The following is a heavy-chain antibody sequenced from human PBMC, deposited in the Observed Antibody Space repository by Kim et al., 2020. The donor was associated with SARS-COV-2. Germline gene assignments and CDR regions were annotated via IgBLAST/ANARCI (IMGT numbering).Heavy chain of an antibody. CDR1: GYSFTSYW. CDR3: ARRGPREYSSTLAAFDI. CDR2: IYPGDSDT. D-gene: IGHD6-6*01. J-gene: IGHJ3*02. V-gene: IGHV5-51*01. Sequence: GESLKISCKGSGYSFTSYWIGWVRQMPGKGLEWMGIIYPGDSDTRYSPSFPGQVTISADKSISTAYLQWSSLKASDTALYYCARRGPREYSSTLAAFDIWGQGTMVTVSS.